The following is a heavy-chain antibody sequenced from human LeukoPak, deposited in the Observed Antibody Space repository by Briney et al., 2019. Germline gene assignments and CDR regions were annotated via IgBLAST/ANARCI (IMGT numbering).Heavy chain of an antibody. CDR3: ARDKGGDYFDY. D-gene: IGHD1-26*01. V-gene: IGHV3-74*01. CDR1: GFTFSSYW. Sequence: GGSLRLSCAASGFTFSSYWMHWVRQAPGKGLVWVSRINSDGSITNYADSVKGRFTISRDNAKNTLYLQMNSLRAEDTAVYYCARDKGGDYFDYWGQGNLVTVSS. J-gene: IGHJ4*02. CDR2: INSDGSIT.